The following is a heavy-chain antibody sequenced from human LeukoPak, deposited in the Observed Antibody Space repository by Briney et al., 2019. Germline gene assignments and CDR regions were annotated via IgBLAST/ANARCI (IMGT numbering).Heavy chain of an antibody. D-gene: IGHD3-22*01. V-gene: IGHV5-51*01. CDR1: GFSFTSYW. CDR2: IYPGDSDI. J-gene: IGHJ4*02. Sequence: GESLKISCKGSGFSFTSYWIGWVRQMPEKGLEWMGFIYPGDSDIRYSPSFQGQVTMSADKSISTAYLQWSSLKASDTAIYYCARYTSDPSYFDYWGQGTLVTVSS. CDR3: ARYTSDPSYFDY.